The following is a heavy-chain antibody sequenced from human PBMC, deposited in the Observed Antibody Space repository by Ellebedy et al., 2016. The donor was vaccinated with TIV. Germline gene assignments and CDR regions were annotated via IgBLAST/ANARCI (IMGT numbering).Heavy chain of an antibody. CDR3: ARIPYYWKSPLDI. J-gene: IGHJ4*02. CDR2: IFHSGNT. D-gene: IGHD1-20*01. CDR1: GGSMSGSTYY. Sequence: GSLRLXXAVSGGSMSGSTYYWAWIRQPPGKGLEWIGSIFHSGNTQYNVSLESRVTMSRDTSKNQFSLNLKSVTAADTAVYYCARIPYYWKSPLDIWGQGTPVTVSS. V-gene: IGHV4-39*01.